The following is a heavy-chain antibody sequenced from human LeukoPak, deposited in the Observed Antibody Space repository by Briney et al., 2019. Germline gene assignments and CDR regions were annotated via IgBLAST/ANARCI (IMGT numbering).Heavy chain of an antibody. CDR1: GGSISSSSYY. Sequence: PSETLSLTCTVSGGSISSSSYYWGWIRQPPGKGLEWIGSIYYSGSTYYNPSLTSRVTISVDTSKNQFSLKLSSVTAADTPVYYCARHVEHPGGATDNWGQGTLVTVSS. V-gene: IGHV4-39*01. J-gene: IGHJ4*02. CDR3: ARHVEHPGGATDN. CDR2: IYYSGST. D-gene: IGHD1-26*01.